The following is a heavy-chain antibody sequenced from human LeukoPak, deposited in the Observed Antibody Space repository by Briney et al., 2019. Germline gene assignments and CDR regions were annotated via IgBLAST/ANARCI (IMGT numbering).Heavy chain of an antibody. CDR1: GGSISSHY. D-gene: IGHD3-10*01. CDR3: ARDHPYYYGSGSSESYFDY. J-gene: IGHJ4*02. V-gene: IGHV4-59*11. Sequence: SETLSLTCTVSGGSISSHYWSWIRQPPGKGLEWIGYIHYSGSTYYNPSLKSRVTISVDTSKNQFSLKLSSVTAADTAVYYCARDHPYYYGSGSSESYFDYWGQGTLVTVSS. CDR2: IHYSGST.